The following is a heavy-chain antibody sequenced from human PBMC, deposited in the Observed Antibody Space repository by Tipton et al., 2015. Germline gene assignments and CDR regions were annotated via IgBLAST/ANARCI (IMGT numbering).Heavy chain of an antibody. D-gene: IGHD3-16*01. J-gene: IGHJ4*02. CDR3: ARRWGSPFDY. CDR2: IQTSGNT. Sequence: TLSLTCTIPGDSISNYFWSWIRQPAGKGLEWIGRIQTSGNTNYNPSLKSRVTMSADTSKNQSSLKLSSVTAADTAVYYCARRWGSPFDYWGQGTLVTVSS. V-gene: IGHV4-4*07. CDR1: GDSISNYF.